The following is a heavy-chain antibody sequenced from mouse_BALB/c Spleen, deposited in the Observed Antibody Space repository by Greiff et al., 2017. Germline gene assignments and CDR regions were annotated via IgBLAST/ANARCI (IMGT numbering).Heavy chain of an antibody. CDR2: IWAGGST. D-gene: IGHD2-14*01. CDR3: ARTYYRYDDAMDY. CDR1: GFSLTSYG. J-gene: IGHJ4*01. Sequence: VKLVESGPGLVAPSQSLSITCTVSGFSLTSYGVHWVRQPPGKGLEWLGVIWAGGSTNYNSALMSRLSISKDNSKSQVFLKMNSLQTDDTAMYYCARTYYRYDDAMDYWGQGTSVTVSS. V-gene: IGHV2-9*02.